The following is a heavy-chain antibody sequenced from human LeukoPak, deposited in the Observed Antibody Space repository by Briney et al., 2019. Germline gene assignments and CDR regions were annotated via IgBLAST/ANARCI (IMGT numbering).Heavy chain of an antibody. CDR3: ACRQFTSPWSHP. Sequence: GESLKISCKGSGDTFATNWIGWVRQLPGKGLEWMGVIYPDDSRTRYNPSFQGQVTISADKSTSTAYLQWSSLQASDSGMYYCACRQFTSPWSHPWGPGTLVTVS. V-gene: IGHV5-51*01. J-gene: IGHJ5*02. D-gene: IGHD2-2*01. CDR2: IYPDDSRT. CDR1: GDTFATNW.